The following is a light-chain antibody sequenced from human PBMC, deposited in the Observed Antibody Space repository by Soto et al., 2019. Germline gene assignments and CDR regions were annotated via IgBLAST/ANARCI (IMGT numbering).Light chain of an antibody. CDR3: QKYTNVPA. CDR2: AAS. Sequence: DIQMTQSPSSLSASVGDRVTITCRASQGISNYLAWYQQIPGKVPKLLISAASTLQSGVPSRFSGSGSGTXXTXTIXSLQPEDVATYYCQKYTNVPAFGGGTKVEIK. J-gene: IGKJ4*01. V-gene: IGKV1-27*01. CDR1: QGISNY.